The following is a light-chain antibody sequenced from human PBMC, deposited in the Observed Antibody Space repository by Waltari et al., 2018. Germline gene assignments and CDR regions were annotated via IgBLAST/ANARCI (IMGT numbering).Light chain of an antibody. J-gene: IGKJ5*01. CDR1: QSVGVN. Sequence: EIVLTQSPATLSLSPGQRGTLSCRASQSVGVNLAWYQQKPGQAPRLLIYDASNRATGIPARCSGSGYRTDFTVTITGLEPEDFAVYYCQQRRTWPSITFGQVTRLEI. CDR3: QQRRTWPSIT. V-gene: IGKV3-11*01. CDR2: DAS.